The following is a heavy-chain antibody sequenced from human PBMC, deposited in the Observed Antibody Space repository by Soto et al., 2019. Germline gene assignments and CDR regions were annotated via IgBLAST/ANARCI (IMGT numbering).Heavy chain of an antibody. Sequence: GGSLRLSCTPSGFRFSDYYFSWIRQSPGKELEWVSYISSSGHYTNYADSVQGRFTMSRDNAKNSLHLQMDSLTVEDTASCVGCGGFNYYGMDVWGQGTTVTVSS. V-gene: IGHV3-11*03. CDR3: CGGFNYYGMDV. D-gene: IGHD2-21*01. CDR2: ISSSGHYT. CDR1: GFRFSDYY. J-gene: IGHJ6*02.